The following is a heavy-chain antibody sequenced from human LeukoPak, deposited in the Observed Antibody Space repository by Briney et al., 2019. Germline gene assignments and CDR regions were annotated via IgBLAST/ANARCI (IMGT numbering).Heavy chain of an antibody. CDR2: IIPILGTA. CDR3: AAWVFRAGTYDY. J-gene: IGHJ4*02. Sequence: SVKVSCKASGGTFSSYTISWVRQAPGQGLEWMGRIIPILGTANYAQKFQGRVTITADESTSTAYMELSSLRSEDTAVYYCAAWVFRAGTYDYWGQGTLVTVSS. CDR1: GGTFSSYT. V-gene: IGHV1-69*08. D-gene: IGHD6-19*01.